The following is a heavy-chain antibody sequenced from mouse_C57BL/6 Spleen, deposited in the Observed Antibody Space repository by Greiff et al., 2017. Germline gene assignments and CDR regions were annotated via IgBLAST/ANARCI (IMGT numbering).Heavy chain of an antibody. J-gene: IGHJ4*01. CDR3: ARKGGGYYHYYAMDY. V-gene: IGHV2-2*01. CDR1: GFSLNSYG. CDR2: IWSGGST. D-gene: IGHD2-3*01. Sequence: QVQLQQSGPGLVQPSQSLSITCTVSGFSLNSYGVHWVRQSPGKGLEWLGVIWSGGSTDYNAAFISRLSISKDNSKSQVFFKMNSLQADDTAIYYCARKGGGYYHYYAMDYWGQGTSVTVSS.